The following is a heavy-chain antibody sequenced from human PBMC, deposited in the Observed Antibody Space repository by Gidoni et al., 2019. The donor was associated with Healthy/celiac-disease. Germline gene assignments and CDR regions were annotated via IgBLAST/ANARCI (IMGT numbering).Heavy chain of an antibody. Sequence: EVQLLESGGGVVQTGGSLRRSCEDSGCTVSSYARSWVRQAPGKGLAWVSAISGSGGSPSYADSVKGRFTISRDNSKNTLYLQMNSLRAEDTAVYYCATYITIFGVVKNSGDYWGQGTLVTVSS. J-gene: IGHJ4*02. CDR3: ATYITIFGVVKNSGDY. CDR2: ISGSGGSP. V-gene: IGHV3-23*01. CDR1: GCTVSSYA. D-gene: IGHD3-3*01.